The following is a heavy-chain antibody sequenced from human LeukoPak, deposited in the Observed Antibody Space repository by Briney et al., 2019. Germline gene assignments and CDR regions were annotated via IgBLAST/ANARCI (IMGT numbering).Heavy chain of an antibody. CDR1: GFTFDAYA. D-gene: IGHD3-3*01. CDR3: AKEFYDFWSGYPVRYGLDV. V-gene: IGHV3-43*02. J-gene: IGHJ6*02. CDR2: ISADGGST. Sequence: PGGSLRLSCAASGFTFDAYAMHWVRQAPGKGLEWVSLISADGGSTYYADSVKGRFTISRDNSKDSLYMQLNSLRTEDSALYYCAKEFYDFWSGYPVRYGLDVWGQRSTVNVSS.